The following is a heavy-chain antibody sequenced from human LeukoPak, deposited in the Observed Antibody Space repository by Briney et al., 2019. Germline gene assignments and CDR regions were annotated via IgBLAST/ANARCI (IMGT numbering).Heavy chain of an antibody. J-gene: IGHJ4*02. CDR1: GITFSSYA. CDR2: IWYDGSNK. D-gene: IGHD2/OR15-2a*01. Sequence: GGSLRLSCAASGITFSSYAMHWVRQAPGKGLEWEALIWYDGSNKYYADSVKGRLTISRDNSKNKLYLQMNSLRAEDTAVYYCAREGPRGNSQFDYWGQGTLVTVSS. V-gene: IGHV3-33*08. CDR3: AREGPRGNSQFDY.